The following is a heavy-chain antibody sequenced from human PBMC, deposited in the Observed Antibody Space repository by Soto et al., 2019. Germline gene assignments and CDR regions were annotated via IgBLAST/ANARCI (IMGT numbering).Heavy chain of an antibody. V-gene: IGHV4-4*02. CDR1: GGSISSSNW. D-gene: IGHD7-27*01. CDR3: ARGSPWGTVGFDP. CDR2: IYHSGST. J-gene: IGHJ5*02. Sequence: QVQLQESGPGLVKPSGTLSLTCAVSGGSISSSNWWSWVRQPPGKGLEWIGEIYHSGSTNYNPSLKGRVXXAXAXXKSQFSLQLSSVAAADTAVYYCARGSPWGTVGFDPWGQGTLVTVSS.